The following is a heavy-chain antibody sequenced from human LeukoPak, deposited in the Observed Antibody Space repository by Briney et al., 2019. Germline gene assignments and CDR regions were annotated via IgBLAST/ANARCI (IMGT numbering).Heavy chain of an antibody. J-gene: IGHJ4*02. CDR3: ARQPYYYGSGSYTDY. CDR1: GFTFSSHS. D-gene: IGHD3-10*01. V-gene: IGHV3-48*04. Sequence: GGSLRLSCAASGFTFSSHSMNWVRQAPGKGLEWVSYISSSSSTIYYADSVKGRFTISRDNAKNSLYLQMNSLRAEDTAVYYCARQPYYYGSGSYTDYWGQGTLVTVSS. CDR2: ISSSSSTI.